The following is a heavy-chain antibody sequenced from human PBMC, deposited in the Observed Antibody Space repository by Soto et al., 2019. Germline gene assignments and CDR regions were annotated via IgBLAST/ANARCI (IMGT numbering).Heavy chain of an antibody. CDR2: IYYSGST. D-gene: IGHD6-19*01. Sequence: SEKLSLTCTVSGGSISRYYWSWIRQPPGKELEWIGYIYYSGSTNYNPSLKSRVTISVDTSKNQFSLKLSSVTAADTAVYYCARDSRGWTPSYYDGMEALGKGTTVT. V-gene: IGHV4-59*01. CDR3: ARDSRGWTPSYYDGMEA. J-gene: IGHJ6*04. CDR1: GGSISRYY.